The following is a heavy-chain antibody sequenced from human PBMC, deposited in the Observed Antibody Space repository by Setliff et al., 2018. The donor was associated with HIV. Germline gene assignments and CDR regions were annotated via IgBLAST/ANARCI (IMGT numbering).Heavy chain of an antibody. J-gene: IGHJ3*01. CDR1: GVSISNYY. CDR3: ARVQMAYAAFDV. V-gene: IGHV4-4*07. Sequence: SETLSLTCTVSGVSISNYYWSWIRQPAGKGLEWIGSIYFSGRTYYNPSLKSRVTMSVDTSKHQFSLKLSSVTAADTAVYYCARVQMAYAAFDVWGQGTMVTVSS. D-gene: IGHD4-17*01. CDR2: IYFSGRT.